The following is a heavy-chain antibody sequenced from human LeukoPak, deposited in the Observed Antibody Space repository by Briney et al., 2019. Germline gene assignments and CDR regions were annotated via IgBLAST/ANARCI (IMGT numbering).Heavy chain of an antibody. D-gene: IGHD3-10*02. Sequence: GGSLRLSCAASGFTFSSYWMHWVRQAPGKGLVWVSRINGDGSSTSYADSVEGRFTISRDNAKNTLYLQLNSLRAEDTAVYYCAELGITMIGGVWGKGTTVTISS. CDR3: AELGITMIGGV. V-gene: IGHV3-74*01. CDR1: GFTFSSYW. J-gene: IGHJ6*04. CDR2: INGDGSST.